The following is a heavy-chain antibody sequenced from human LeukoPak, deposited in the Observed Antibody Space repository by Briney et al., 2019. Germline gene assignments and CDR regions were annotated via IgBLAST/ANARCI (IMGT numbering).Heavy chain of an antibody. CDR1: GYTFTGYQ. Sequence: ASLKVSCKASGYTFTGYQMHWVRQAPGQGLEWMGRINPNSGDTNYAQKFQGRVTMTRDTSISTAYMELSRLRSDDTAVYYCARDYCSSTSCLFDYWGQGTLVTVSS. CDR2: INPNSGDT. D-gene: IGHD2-2*01. V-gene: IGHV1-2*06. J-gene: IGHJ4*02. CDR3: ARDYCSSTSCLFDY.